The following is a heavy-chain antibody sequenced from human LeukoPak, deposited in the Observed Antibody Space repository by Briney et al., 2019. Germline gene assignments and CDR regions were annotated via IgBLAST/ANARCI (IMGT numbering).Heavy chain of an antibody. J-gene: IGHJ5*02. CDR2: IYDIGST. CDR3: ARVVAAAGTNWFDP. CDR1: GGSISSYH. D-gene: IGHD6-13*01. Sequence: SETLSLTCTVSGGSISSYHWNWIRQSPGKGLEWIGYIYDIGSTTYNPSLKSRVTISVDPSKNQFSLKLSSVTAADTAVYYCARVVAAAGTNWFDPWGQGTLVTVSS. V-gene: IGHV4-59*12.